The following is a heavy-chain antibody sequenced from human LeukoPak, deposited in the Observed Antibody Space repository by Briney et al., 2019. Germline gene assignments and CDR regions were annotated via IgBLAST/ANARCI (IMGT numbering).Heavy chain of an antibody. Sequence: GGSLRLSCAASGFTFSSYAMSWVRQAPGKGLEWVSAISGSGGSAYYADSVKGRFTISRDNSKNTLYLQMNSLRAEDTAVYYCAREGGVLRYFDWLTENYWFDPWGQGTLVTVSS. V-gene: IGHV3-23*01. J-gene: IGHJ5*02. CDR1: GFTFSSYA. D-gene: IGHD3-9*01. CDR2: ISGSGGSA. CDR3: AREGGVLRYFDWLTENYWFDP.